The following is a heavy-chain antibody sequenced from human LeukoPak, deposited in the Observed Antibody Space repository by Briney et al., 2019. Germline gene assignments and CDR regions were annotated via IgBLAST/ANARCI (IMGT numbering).Heavy chain of an antibody. CDR1: GFTVSSNY. CDR2: IYSGGGST. CDR3: ARGASRDGSGY. J-gene: IGHJ4*02. V-gene: IGHV3-66*01. Sequence: GGSLRLSCAASGFTVSSNYMSWVRQAPGKGLEWVSVIYSGGGSTYYADSVKGRFTISRDKSKNTLYLQMNSLRAEDTAVYYCARGASRDGSGYWGQGTLVTVSS. D-gene: IGHD5-24*01.